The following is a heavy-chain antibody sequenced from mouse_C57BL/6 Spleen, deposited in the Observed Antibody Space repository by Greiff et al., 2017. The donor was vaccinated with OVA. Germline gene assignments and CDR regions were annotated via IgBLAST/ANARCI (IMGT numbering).Heavy chain of an antibody. CDR1: GYAFSSSW. CDR2: IYPGDGDT. V-gene: IGHV1-82*01. D-gene: IGHD2-4*01. CDR3: AYDYEGDY. J-gene: IGHJ4*01. Sequence: VQLQQSGPELVKPGASVKISCKASGYAFSSSWMNWVKQRPGKGLEWIGRIYPGDGDTNYNRKFKGKATLTADKSSSTAYMQLSSLTSEDSAVYFCAYDYEGDYWGQGTSVTVSS.